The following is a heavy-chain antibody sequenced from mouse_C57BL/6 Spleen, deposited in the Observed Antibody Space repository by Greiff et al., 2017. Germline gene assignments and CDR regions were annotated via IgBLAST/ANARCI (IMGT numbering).Heavy chain of an antibody. CDR3: ARGLLRFPIDY. J-gene: IGHJ2*01. CDR1: GYSITSGYY. D-gene: IGHD1-1*01. V-gene: IGHV3-6*01. Sequence: EVKLQESGPGLVKPSQSLSLTCSVTGYSITSGYYWNWIRQFPGNKLEWMGYISYDGSNNYNPSLKNRISITRDTSKNQFFLKLNSVTTEDTATYYCARGLLRFPIDYWGQGTTLTVSS. CDR2: ISYDGSN.